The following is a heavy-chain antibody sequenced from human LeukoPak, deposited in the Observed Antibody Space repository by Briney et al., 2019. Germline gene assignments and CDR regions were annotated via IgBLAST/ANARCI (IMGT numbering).Heavy chain of an antibody. CDR2: INHSGST. CDR1: GGSISSYY. CDR3: ALEASDYYGSGSAGDFY. V-gene: IGHV4-34*01. D-gene: IGHD3-10*01. J-gene: IGHJ4*02. Sequence: SETLSLTCSVSGGSISSYYWSWIRQPPGKGLEWIGEINHSGSTNYNPSLKSRVTISVDTSKNQFSLKLSSVTAADTAVYYCALEASDYYGSGSAGDFYWGQGTLVTVSS.